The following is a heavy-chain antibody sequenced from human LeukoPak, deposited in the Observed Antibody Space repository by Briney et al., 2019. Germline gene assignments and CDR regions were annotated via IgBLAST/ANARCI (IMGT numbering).Heavy chain of an antibody. CDR2: ISSTGSYI. V-gene: IGHV3-21*04. CDR3: AKDGVSGYYYVFDY. CDR1: GFNLNSYM. Sequence: GGSLRLSCAASGFNLNSYMLNWVRQAPGKGLEWVSSISSTGSYIYYADSVKGRFTISRDNSKNTLYLQMNSLRAEDTAVYYCAKDGVSGYYYVFDYWGQGTLVTVSS. D-gene: IGHD3-22*01. J-gene: IGHJ4*02.